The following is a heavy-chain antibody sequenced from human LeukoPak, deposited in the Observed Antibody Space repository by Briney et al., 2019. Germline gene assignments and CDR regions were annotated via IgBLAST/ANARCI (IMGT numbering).Heavy chain of an antibody. CDR3: ARSPGEVVNPEYAFDI. Sequence: GGSLRLSCSAYGFTFSSYAMHWVRQAPGKGLEYVSAISSNGGSTYYANSVKGRCTISRDNSKNTLYLQMGSLRAEDMAVYYCARSPGEVVNPEYAFDIWGQGTMVTVSS. CDR2: ISSNGGST. D-gene: IGHD3-10*01. CDR1: GFTFSSYA. V-gene: IGHV3-64*01. J-gene: IGHJ3*02.